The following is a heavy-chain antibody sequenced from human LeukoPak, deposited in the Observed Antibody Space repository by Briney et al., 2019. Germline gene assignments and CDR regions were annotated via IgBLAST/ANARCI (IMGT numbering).Heavy chain of an antibody. CDR2: ISAYNGNT. CDR1: GYTFTSYG. D-gene: IGHD3-10*01. V-gene: IGHV1-18*01. Sequence: ASVKVSCKASGYTFTSYGISWVRQAPGQGLEWMGWISAYNGNTNYAQKLQGRVTMTTDTSTNTAYMELRSLRSEDTAVYYCARGSHLWFGELLFGPDDYWGQGTLVTVSS. J-gene: IGHJ4*02. CDR3: ARGSHLWFGELLFGPDDY.